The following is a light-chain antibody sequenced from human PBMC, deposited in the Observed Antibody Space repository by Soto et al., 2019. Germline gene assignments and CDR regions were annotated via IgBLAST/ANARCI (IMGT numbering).Light chain of an antibody. CDR3: CSYTSSSTLYV. Sequence: QSVLTQPASVSGSPGQSITISCTGTSSDVGGYNYVCWYKQHPGKAPQLMIYEVTNRPSGVSDRFSGSKSGNTASLTISGLQADDEADYYCCSYTSSSTLYVFGTGTKVTVL. V-gene: IGLV2-14*01. CDR2: EVT. CDR1: SSDVGGYNY. J-gene: IGLJ1*01.